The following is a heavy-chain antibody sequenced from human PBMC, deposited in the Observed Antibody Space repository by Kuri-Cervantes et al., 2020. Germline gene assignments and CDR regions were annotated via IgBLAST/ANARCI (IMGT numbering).Heavy chain of an antibody. D-gene: IGHD6-13*01. CDR3: ARVRDSSSRNINWFDP. Sequence: ASVKVSCKASGYTFTNYPITWVRQAPGQGLEWMGWNSDDSGDTNYAQKFQGRVTMTTDTSTSTAYMELRSLRSDDTAVYYCARVRDSSSRNINWFDPWGQGTLVTVSS. CDR1: GYTFTNYP. J-gene: IGHJ5*02. V-gene: IGHV1-18*01. CDR2: NSDDSGDT.